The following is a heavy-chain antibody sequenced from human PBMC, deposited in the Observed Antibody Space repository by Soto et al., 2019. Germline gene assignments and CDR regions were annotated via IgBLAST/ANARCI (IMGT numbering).Heavy chain of an antibody. J-gene: IGHJ4*02. V-gene: IGHV4-30-4*08. Sequence: PSETLSLTCTVSGGSISSGDYYWSWIRQHPGKGLEWIGYIYYSGSTYYNTSLKSRVTISVDTSKNQFSLKLSSVTAADTAVYYCARSSIAPRLFMYPFDYWGQGTLVTVSS. CDR3: ARSSIAPRLFMYPFDY. CDR2: IYYSGST. CDR1: GGSISSGDYY. D-gene: IGHD6-6*01.